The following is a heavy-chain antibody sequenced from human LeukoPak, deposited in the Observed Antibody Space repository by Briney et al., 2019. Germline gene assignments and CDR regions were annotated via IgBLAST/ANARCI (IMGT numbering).Heavy chain of an antibody. CDR2: IYYNGAT. CDR1: GGSISTYY. D-gene: IGHD6-19*01. Sequence: PSETRSLTCTVSGGSISTYYWSWIRQPPGKGLEWIGYIYYNGATDYNPSLKSRVTISVDTSKNEFSLKLSSVTAADTALYYCARRTVTNGWFRIDYWGQGSLVIVSS. V-gene: IGHV4-59*08. J-gene: IGHJ4*02. CDR3: ARRTVTNGWFRIDY.